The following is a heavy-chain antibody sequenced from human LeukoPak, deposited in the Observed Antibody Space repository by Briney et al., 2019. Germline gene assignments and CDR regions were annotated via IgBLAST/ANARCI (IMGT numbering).Heavy chain of an antibody. CDR2: ISYDGSNK. V-gene: IGHV3-30-3*01. CDR3: ATVVNPTIFGVVPPVFDY. D-gene: IGHD3-3*01. J-gene: IGHJ4*02. Sequence: GGSLRLSCAASGFTFSSYAMHWVRQAPGKGLEWVAVISYDGSNKYYADSVKGRFTISRDNSKNTLYLQMNSLRAEDTAVYYCATVVNPTIFGVVPPVFDYWGQGTLVTVSS. CDR1: GFTFSSYA.